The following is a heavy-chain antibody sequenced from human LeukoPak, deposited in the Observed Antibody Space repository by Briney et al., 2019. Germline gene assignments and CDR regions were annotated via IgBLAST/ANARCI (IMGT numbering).Heavy chain of an antibody. CDR1: GFTFDDYA. V-gene: IGHV3-9*01. D-gene: IGHD3-22*01. Sequence: PGRSLRLSRAASGFTFDDYAMHWVRLGPGKGLEWVSGISWDSESIGYADSVKGRFTISRDNAKNSLFLQMNSLRTEDTALYFCTRGDSTGYYYAVFDSWGPGTQVTVSS. CDR2: ISWDSESI. J-gene: IGHJ4*02. CDR3: TRGDSTGYYYAVFDS.